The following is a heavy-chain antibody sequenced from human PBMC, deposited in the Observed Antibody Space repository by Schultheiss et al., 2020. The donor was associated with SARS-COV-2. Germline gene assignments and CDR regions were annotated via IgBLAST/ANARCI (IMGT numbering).Heavy chain of an antibody. V-gene: IGHV3-48*04. CDR2: ISTGSWTI. J-gene: IGHJ6*02. D-gene: IGHD4-17*01. CDR3: AREGPDYGDYFSFGMDV. Sequence: GGSLRLSCAASGFTFSSYAMNWVRQAPGKGLEWVSYISTGSWTIYYADSVKGRFTISRDNAKNSLYLQMNSLRAEDTAVYYCAREGPDYGDYFSFGMDVWGQGTAVTVSS. CDR1: GFTFSSYA.